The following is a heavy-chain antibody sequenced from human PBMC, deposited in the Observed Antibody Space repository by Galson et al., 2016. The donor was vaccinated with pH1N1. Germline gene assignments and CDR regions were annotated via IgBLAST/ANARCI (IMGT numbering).Heavy chain of an antibody. CDR3: ARVNSSPPEGNYYMDV. CDR2: VYYSGST. CDR1: GGSISSGSSY. V-gene: IGHV4-31*03. D-gene: IGHD6-13*01. Sequence: LSLTCTVSGGSISSGSSYWSWIRQHPGKGLEWLGCVYYSGSTYYNPSLKSRVTMSVDTSKKQFSMKLSSVTAADTAVYYCARVNSSPPEGNYYMDVWGKGTTVTVSS. J-gene: IGHJ6*03.